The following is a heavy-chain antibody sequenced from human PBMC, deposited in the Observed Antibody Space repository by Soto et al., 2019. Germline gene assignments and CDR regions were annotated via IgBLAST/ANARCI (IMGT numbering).Heavy chain of an antibody. Sequence: EVQLLESGGGLVQPGGSLRLSCAASGFTFSSYAMSWVRQAPGKGLEWVSAISGSGGSTYYADYVKGRFTISRDNSNNTVYLKMNSLIDEDTAVYYCAKHRSLAVAPVVGILGPWGQGTLVTASS. V-gene: IGHV3-23*01. CDR2: ISGSGGST. J-gene: IGHJ5*02. D-gene: IGHD6-19*01. CDR3: AKHRSLAVAPVVGILGP. CDR1: GFTFSSYA.